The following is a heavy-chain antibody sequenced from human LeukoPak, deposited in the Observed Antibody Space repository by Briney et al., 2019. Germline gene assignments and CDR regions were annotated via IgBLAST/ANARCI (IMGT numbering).Heavy chain of an antibody. D-gene: IGHD3-22*01. Sequence: GGSLRLSCAASGFTFDDYGMSWVRHAPGKGLEWVSGINWNGGSTGYADSVKGRFTISRDNAKNSLYLQMNSLSAEDTALYYCARGVYYYDSSGPFDYWGQGTLVTVSS. CDR1: GFTFDDYG. CDR3: ARGVYYYDSSGPFDY. CDR2: INWNGGST. J-gene: IGHJ4*02. V-gene: IGHV3-20*04.